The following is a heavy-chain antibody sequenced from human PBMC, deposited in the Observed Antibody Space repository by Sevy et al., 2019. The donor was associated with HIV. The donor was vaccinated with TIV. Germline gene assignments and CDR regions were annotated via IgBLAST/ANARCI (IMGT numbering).Heavy chain of an antibody. D-gene: IGHD3-10*01. CDR2: ISSSSSYT. CDR1: GFTFSDYY. CDR3: ARDGRITMVQGVIINYGMDV. J-gene: IGHJ6*02. V-gene: IGHV3-11*06. Sequence: GGSLRLSCVASGFTFSDYYMSWIRQAPGKGLEWVSYISSSSSYTNYADSVKGRFTISRDNAKNSLYLQMNSLRGEDTAVYYCARDGRITMVQGVIINYGMDVWGQGTTVTVSS.